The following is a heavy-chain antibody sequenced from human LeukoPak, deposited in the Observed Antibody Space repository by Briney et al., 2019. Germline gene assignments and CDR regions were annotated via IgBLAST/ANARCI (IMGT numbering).Heavy chain of an antibody. J-gene: IGHJ4*02. Sequence: GGSLGLSCAASGFTVNRNYMSWVRQAPGKGLEWVSVIYSGGSTYYADSVKGRFTISRDNSKNTLYLQMNSLRAEDTAVYYCASGTYSTFDYWGQGTLVTVSS. D-gene: IGHD1-26*01. V-gene: IGHV3-53*01. CDR3: ASGTYSTFDY. CDR1: GFTVNRNY. CDR2: IYSGGST.